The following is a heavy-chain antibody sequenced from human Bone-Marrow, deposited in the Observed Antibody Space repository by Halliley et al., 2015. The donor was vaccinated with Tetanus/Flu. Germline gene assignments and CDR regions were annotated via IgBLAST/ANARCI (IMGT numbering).Heavy chain of an antibody. D-gene: IGHD3-3*01. V-gene: IGHV4-31*03. CDR2: IYYSGSA. CDR1: GGFIRSGGYY. Sequence: TLSLTCTVSGGFIRSGGYYWSWIRQHPGKGLEWIGHIYYSGSAYYNPSLKSRVTISVDTSKNQFSLKLSSVTAADTAVYYCARGVGNNWFDPWGQGTLITVSS. CDR3: ARGVGNNWFDP. J-gene: IGHJ5*02.